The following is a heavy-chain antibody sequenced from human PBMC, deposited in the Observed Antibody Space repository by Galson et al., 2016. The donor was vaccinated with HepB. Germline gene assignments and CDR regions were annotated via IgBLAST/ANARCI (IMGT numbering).Heavy chain of an antibody. J-gene: IGHJ4*02. D-gene: IGHD4-23*01. V-gene: IGHV3-20*04. Sequence: SLRLSCAASGFTFHGHGMDWVRQAPGKGLEWVCSIKWNGGSPAYADSVKGRFTISRDNAKNSLYLQINSLRAEDTALYFCARESGNFDAGYIYLDYWGQGTLVTASS. CDR2: IKWNGGSP. CDR3: ARESGNFDAGYIYLDY. CDR1: GFTFHGHG.